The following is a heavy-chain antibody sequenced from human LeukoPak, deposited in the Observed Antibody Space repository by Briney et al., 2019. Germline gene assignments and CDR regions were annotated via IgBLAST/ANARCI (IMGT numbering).Heavy chain of an antibody. CDR2: VWNDGSNK. D-gene: IGHD5-24*01. CDR3: ARVRDGYNLNYFDD. Sequence: AGGSLRLSCAASGFTFSSCGMHWVRQAPGKGLERVAAVWNDGSNKHYADSVKGRFTISRDNSKNTLYLQMNSLRVEDTAVYQCARVRDGYNLNYFDDWGQGTLVTVSS. V-gene: IGHV3-33*01. J-gene: IGHJ4*02. CDR1: GFTFSSCG.